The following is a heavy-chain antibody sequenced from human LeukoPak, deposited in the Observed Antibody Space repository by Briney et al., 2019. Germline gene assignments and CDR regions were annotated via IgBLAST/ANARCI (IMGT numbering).Heavy chain of an antibody. V-gene: IGHV4-59*08. J-gene: IGHJ5*02. CDR1: GGSICSYY. D-gene: IGHD5-18*01. CDR3: ASRHLGGYSYGS. Sequence: PSETLSCNCTGSGGSICSYYWGWIRPPPGQGLVWIGYIYNGGSTNYNAPLNSRVTISLEASKTRFSFTLSSVTAADTAVYYCASRHLGGYSYGSWGQGTLVTVSS. CDR2: IYNGGST.